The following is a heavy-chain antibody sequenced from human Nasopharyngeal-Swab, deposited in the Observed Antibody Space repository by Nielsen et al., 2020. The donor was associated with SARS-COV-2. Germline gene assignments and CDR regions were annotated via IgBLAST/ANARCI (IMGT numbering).Heavy chain of an antibody. CDR1: GGSISSSSYY. J-gene: IGHJ5*02. V-gene: IGHV4-39*01. CDR2: IYYSGST. D-gene: IGHD3-3*01. CDR3: ARHETNYDFWSGYYNVNWFDP. Sequence: SETLSLTCTVSGGSISSSSYYWGWIRQPPGKGLEWIGSIYYSGSTYYNPSLKSRVTISVDTSKNQFSLKLSSVTAADTAVYYCARHETNYDFWSGYYNVNWFDPWGQGTLVTVSS.